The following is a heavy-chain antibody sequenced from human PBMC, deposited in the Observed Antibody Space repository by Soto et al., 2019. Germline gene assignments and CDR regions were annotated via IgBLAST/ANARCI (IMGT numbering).Heavy chain of an antibody. Sequence: PGESLKISCKVSGYSFTSYWISWLRQMPGKVLEWMGRIDPSDSYTNYSPSFQGHVTISADKSISTAYLQWSSLKASDTAMYYCARHRGYRYGYFDYCGKGTLVTVS. D-gene: IGHD5-18*01. CDR2: IDPSDSYT. V-gene: IGHV5-10-1*01. CDR3: ARHRGYRYGYFDY. CDR1: GYSFTSYW. J-gene: IGHJ4*02.